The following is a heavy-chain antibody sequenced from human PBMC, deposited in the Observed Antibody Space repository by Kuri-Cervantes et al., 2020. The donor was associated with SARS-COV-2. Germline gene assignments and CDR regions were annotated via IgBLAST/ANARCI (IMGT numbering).Heavy chain of an antibody. CDR2: ISSSSSYI. CDR3: ASFPFYGALFDY. CDR1: GFTFSSYS. J-gene: IGHJ4*02. D-gene: IGHD4-17*01. Sequence: GESLKISCAASGFTFSSYSMNWVRQAPGKGLEWVSSISSSSSYIYYADSVKGRFTISRDNARNPLYLQMNSLRAEDTAVYYCASFPFYGALFDYWGQGTLVTVSS. V-gene: IGHV3-21*01.